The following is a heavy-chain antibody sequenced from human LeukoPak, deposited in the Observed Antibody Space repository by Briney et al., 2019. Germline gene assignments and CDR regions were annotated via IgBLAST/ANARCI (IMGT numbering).Heavy chain of an antibody. Sequence: GESLKISCKGSGYRFTDHWIAWVRQMPGNGLECMGIINPVDSETRYSPSFQGQVTISVDKSITTASLQWSSLRASDTAMYYCARQGSSTTSWQTIDYWGQGTLVSVSS. V-gene: IGHV5-51*01. CDR3: ARQGSSTTSWQTIDY. D-gene: IGHD2-2*01. CDR1: GYRFTDHW. J-gene: IGHJ4*02. CDR2: INPVDSET.